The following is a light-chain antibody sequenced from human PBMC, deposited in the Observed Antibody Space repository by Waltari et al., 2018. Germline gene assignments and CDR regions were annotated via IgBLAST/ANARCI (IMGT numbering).Light chain of an antibody. Sequence: IVLTQSPGTLSLSPGERASQSVRGSCVSWYQQKLGQAPRLLIYDVSNRATGIPDRFSGSGSGTDFTLTISRLEPEDFAVYYCQQYGSLITFGQGTRLEIK. CDR2: DVS. J-gene: IGKJ5*01. V-gene: IGKV3-20*01. CDR3: QQYGSLIT. CDR1: QSVRGSC.